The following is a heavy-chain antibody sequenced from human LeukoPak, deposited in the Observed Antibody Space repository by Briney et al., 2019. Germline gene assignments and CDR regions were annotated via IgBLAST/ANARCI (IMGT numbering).Heavy chain of an antibody. CDR3: ARVDSSGYYMTLVFDY. V-gene: IGHV4-39*07. Sequence: SETLSLTCTVSGGSISSSSYYWGWIRQPPGKGLEWIGSIYYSGSTYYNPSLKDRVTISVDTSKNQFSLKLSSVTAADTAVYYCARVDSSGYYMTLVFDYWGQGTLVTVSS. D-gene: IGHD3-22*01. CDR2: IYYSGST. CDR1: GGSISSSSYY. J-gene: IGHJ4*02.